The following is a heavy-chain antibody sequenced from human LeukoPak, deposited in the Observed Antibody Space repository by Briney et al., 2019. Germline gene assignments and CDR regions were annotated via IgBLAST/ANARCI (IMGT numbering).Heavy chain of an antibody. V-gene: IGHV3-21*01. CDR2: ISSSSSNI. Sequence: GGNLSLYCAASGFTFSSYSMNRLPQAPGQGLEGVSSISSSSSNIYYADSVKGRFTLSRDNAKNSLFLQMNSLRAEDTAVYYCARDRDNGMDVWGQGTTVTVSS. CDR1: GFTFSSYS. CDR3: ARDRDNGMDV. J-gene: IGHJ6*02.